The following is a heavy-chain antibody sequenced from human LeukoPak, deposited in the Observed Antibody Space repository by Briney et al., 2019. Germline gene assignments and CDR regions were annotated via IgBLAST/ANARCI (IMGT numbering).Heavy chain of an antibody. J-gene: IGHJ4*02. CDR1: GGSFSGYY. V-gene: IGHV4-34*01. CDR2: INRSGST. D-gene: IGHD2-2*01. CDR3: ARGETSSYDY. Sequence: SGTLSLTCAVYGGSFSGYYWSWIRQPPGKGLEWIGEINRSGSTNYNPSLKSRVTISVDMSKNQFSLKVTSVTAADTAVYYCARGETSSYDYWGQGTLDTVSS.